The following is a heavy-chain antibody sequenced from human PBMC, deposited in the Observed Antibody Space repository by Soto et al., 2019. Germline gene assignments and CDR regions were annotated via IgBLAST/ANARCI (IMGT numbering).Heavy chain of an antibody. CDR1: GGSISRDNYY. V-gene: IGHV4-30-4*08. Sequence: SETLSLTCTVSGGSISRDNYYWSWIRQLPGKGLEWMGYIDYSGSTYFNPSLKSRVRFSVDTSKNQFSLKLTSVTAADTAVYYCARVRGGGPFDDWGQGTLVTVSS. CDR3: ARVRGGGPFDD. J-gene: IGHJ4*02. CDR2: IDYSGST. D-gene: IGHD1-26*01.